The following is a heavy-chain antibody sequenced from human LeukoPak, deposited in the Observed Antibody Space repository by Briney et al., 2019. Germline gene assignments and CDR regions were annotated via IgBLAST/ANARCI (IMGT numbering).Heavy chain of an antibody. V-gene: IGHV1-24*01. J-gene: IGHJ4*02. CDR3: ATGAPVGELPNDY. D-gene: IGHD2-15*01. CDR2: FDPEDGEA. CDR1: GYTLTELS. Sequence: ASVKVSCKVCGYTLTELSMHLVRQAPGKGLEWMGGFDPEDGEAIYAQKFQGRVTMTEDTSTDTAYMELSSLRSEDTAVYYCATGAPVGELPNDYWGQGTLVTVSS.